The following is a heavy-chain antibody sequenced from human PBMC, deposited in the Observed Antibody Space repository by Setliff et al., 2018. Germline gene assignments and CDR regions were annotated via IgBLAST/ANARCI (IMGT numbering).Heavy chain of an antibody. CDR3: ARGNSRSSVWYVVPHFDY. CDR1: GGSLSADYY. V-gene: IGHV4-38-2*02. Sequence: SETLSLTCTVSGGSLSADYYWGWIRRPPGKGLEWIGSIYFSGSTNYNPSLKSRVTISVDTSKNQFSLRLKSVTAADTAVYYCARGNSRSSVWYVVPHFDYWGQGTLVTVSS. CDR2: IYFSGST. D-gene: IGHD6-19*01. J-gene: IGHJ4*02.